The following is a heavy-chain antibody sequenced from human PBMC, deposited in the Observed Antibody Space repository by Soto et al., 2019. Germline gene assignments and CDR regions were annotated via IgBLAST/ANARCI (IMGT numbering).Heavy chain of an antibody. CDR1: RVAFSKFI. J-gene: IGHJ6*02. CDR2: IIPIFGTA. V-gene: IGHV1-69*13. D-gene: IGHD6-19*01. CDR3: AKVRYSSPMGYYYGMDV. Sequence: ASVKVSCRASRVAFSKFIVTWVRQAPGLGLEWVGGIIPIFGTANYAQKFQGRVTITADESTSTSYMEVNNLRSEDTAVYYCAKVRYSSPMGYYYGMDVWGQGTTVTVSS.